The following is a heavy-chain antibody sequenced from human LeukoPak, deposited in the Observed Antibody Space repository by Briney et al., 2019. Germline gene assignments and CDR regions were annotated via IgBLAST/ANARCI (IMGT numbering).Heavy chain of an antibody. CDR3: ARTGVAIWFGELLSPRGIDY. Sequence: ATVKVSCKASGYTFTSYDINWVRQATGQGLGWMGWMNPNSGNTGYAQKFQGRVTMTRNTSISTAYMELSSLRSEDTAVYYCARTGVAIWFGELLSPRGIDYWGQGTLVTVSS. J-gene: IGHJ4*02. CDR2: MNPNSGNT. CDR1: GYTFTSYD. D-gene: IGHD3-10*01. V-gene: IGHV1-8*01.